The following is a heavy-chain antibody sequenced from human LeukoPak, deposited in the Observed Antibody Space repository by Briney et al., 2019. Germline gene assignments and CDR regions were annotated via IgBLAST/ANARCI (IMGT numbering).Heavy chain of an antibody. CDR2: INPSGGST. CDR1: GYTFTSYY. CDR3: ARSPGLDWYFDL. Sequence: ASVKVSCKASGYTFTSYYMHWVRQAPGQGLEWMGIINPSGGSTSYAQKFQGRVTMTRDTSTSTAYMELRSLRSDDTAVYYCARSPGLDWYFDLWGRGTLVAVSS. V-gene: IGHV1-46*01. J-gene: IGHJ2*01.